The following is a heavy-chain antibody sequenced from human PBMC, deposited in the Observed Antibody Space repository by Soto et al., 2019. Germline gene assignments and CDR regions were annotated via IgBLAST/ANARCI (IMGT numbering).Heavy chain of an antibody. J-gene: IGHJ4*02. D-gene: IGHD5-18*01. Sequence: GESLKISCAASGFTFSSYGMHWVRQAPGKGLEWVAVISYDGSNKYYADSVKGRFTISRDNSKNTLYLQMNSLRAEDTAVYYCAKDSDDSYGYSVDYWGQGTLVTVSS. CDR3: AKDSDDSYGYSVDY. V-gene: IGHV3-30*18. CDR2: ISYDGSNK. CDR1: GFTFSSYG.